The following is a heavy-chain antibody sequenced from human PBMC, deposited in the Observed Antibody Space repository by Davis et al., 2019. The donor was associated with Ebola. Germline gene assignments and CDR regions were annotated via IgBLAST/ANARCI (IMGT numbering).Heavy chain of an antibody. D-gene: IGHD2-2*01. V-gene: IGHV1-2*02. CDR2: INPKTGGS. CDR3: ARASSSSWVYMDV. Sequence: ASVLVSCKASGYTFTDYYMHRVLQAPGQGLEWMGWINPKTGGSNYAQKFPGRVSMTRDTSISTVYMDLSRLRSDDTAVYYCARASSSSWVYMDVWGKGSTVTVSS. J-gene: IGHJ6*03. CDR1: GYTFTDYY.